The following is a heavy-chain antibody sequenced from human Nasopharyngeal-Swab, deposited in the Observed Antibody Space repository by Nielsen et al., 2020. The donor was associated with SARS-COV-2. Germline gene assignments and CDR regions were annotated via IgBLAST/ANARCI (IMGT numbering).Heavy chain of an antibody. V-gene: IGHV5-51*01. CDR2: IYPGDSDT. Sequence: GESLKISCKGSGYSFTSYWIGLVRQMPGKGLEWMGIIYPGDSDTRYSPSFQGQVTISADKSISTAYLQWSSLKASDTAMYYCARRAYDILTGYLLDAFDIWGQGTMVTVSS. CDR1: GYSFTSYW. D-gene: IGHD3-9*01. CDR3: ARRAYDILTGYLLDAFDI. J-gene: IGHJ3*02.